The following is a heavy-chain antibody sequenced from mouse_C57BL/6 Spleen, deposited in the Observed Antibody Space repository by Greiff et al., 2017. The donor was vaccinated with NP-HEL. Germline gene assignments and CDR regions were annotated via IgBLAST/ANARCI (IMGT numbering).Heavy chain of an antibody. J-gene: IGHJ4*01. CDR3: VRRGYGNRNYYAMDY. V-gene: IGHV10-1*01. CDR2: IRSKSNNYAT. D-gene: IGHD2-1*01. CDR1: GFSFNTYA. Sequence: EVMLVESGGGLVQPKGSLKLSCAASGFSFNTYAMNWVRQAPGKGLEWVARIRSKSNNYATYYADSVKDRFTISRDDSESMLYLQMNNLKTEDTAMYYCVRRGYGNRNYYAMDYWGQGTSVTVSS.